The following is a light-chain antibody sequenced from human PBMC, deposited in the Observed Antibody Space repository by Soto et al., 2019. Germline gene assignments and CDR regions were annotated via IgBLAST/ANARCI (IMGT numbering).Light chain of an antibody. CDR2: EVR. V-gene: IGLV2-14*01. Sequence: QSALAHPASVSGSAGQSITISCSGTMRDVGGYNLVSWYQQHPGTAPKLIIYEVRNRPSGISSRFSGSRSCNTASLTISGLQSEDEGDYYCSADTARSTLVFGGGTKLTVL. CDR1: MRDVGGYNL. J-gene: IGLJ3*02. CDR3: SADTARSTLV.